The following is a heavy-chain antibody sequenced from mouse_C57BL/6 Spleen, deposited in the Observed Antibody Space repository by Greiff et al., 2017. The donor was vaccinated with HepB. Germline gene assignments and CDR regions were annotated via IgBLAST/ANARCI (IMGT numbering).Heavy chain of an antibody. J-gene: IGHJ3*01. CDR2: FYPGSGSL. CDR1: GYTFTEYT. V-gene: IGHV1-62-2*01. CDR3: ARHAAELGAFAY. Sequence: VKLVESGAELVKPGASVKLSCKASGYTFTEYTIHWVKQRSGQGLEWIGWFYPGSGSLKYNEKFKDKATLTADKSSSTVYMELSRLTSEDSAVYFCARHAAELGAFAYWGQGTLVTVSA. D-gene: IGHD4-1*01.